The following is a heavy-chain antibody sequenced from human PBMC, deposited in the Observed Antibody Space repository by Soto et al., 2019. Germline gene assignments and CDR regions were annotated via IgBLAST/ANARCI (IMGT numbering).Heavy chain of an antibody. V-gene: IGHV1-69*13. J-gene: IGHJ3*02. Sequence: ASVKVSCKASGGTFSSYAISWARQSPGQGLEWMGGIIPIFGTANYAQKFQGRVTITADESTSTAYMELSSLRSEDTAVYYCARGGGITMIVVVPKGGAFDIWGQGTMLTVSS. D-gene: IGHD3-22*01. CDR1: GGTFSSYA. CDR2: IIPIFGTA. CDR3: ARGGGITMIVVVPKGGAFDI.